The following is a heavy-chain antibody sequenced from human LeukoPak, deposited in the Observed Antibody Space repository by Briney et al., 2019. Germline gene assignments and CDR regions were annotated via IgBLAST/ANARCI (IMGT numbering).Heavy chain of an antibody. J-gene: IGHJ4*02. CDR1: GFSLSTSGVG. CDR3: APGGGGGSSSCFDY. Sequence: SGPTRVKPTQTLTLTCTFSGFSLSTSGVGVGWIRQPPGKALEWLALIYWDDDKRYSPSLKSRLTITKDTSKNQVVLTMTNMDPGETATIYWAPGGGGGSSSCFDYWGQGTLVTVSS. V-gene: IGHV2-5*02. CDR2: IYWDDDK. D-gene: IGHD6-13*01.